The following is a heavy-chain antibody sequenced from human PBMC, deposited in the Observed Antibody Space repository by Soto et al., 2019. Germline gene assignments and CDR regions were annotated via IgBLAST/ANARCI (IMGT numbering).Heavy chain of an antibody. CDR3: ARPQGELLKGSMDF. J-gene: IGHJ6*02. Sequence: GASVKVSCKASGGTFSSYAISWVRQAPGQGLEWMGGIIPIFGTANYAQKFQGRVTITADESTSTAYMELSSLRSEDTAVYYCARPQGELLKGSMDFWGQGTTVTVSS. CDR2: IIPIFGTA. D-gene: IGHD1-7*01. CDR1: GGTFSSYA. V-gene: IGHV1-69*13.